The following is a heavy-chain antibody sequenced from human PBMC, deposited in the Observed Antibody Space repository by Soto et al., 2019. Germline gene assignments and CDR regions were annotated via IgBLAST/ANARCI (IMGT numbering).Heavy chain of an antibody. CDR1: GFIFGSYG. CDR2: ISYDGTNK. CDR3: AQVRRYTVTPPDDY. Sequence: QVQLVESGGGVVQPGRSLRLSCVASGFIFGSYGMHWVRQAPGEGLEWVAVISYDGTNKYYADSVKGRFTISRDNSKNTLGLQMNSLRAADTAVYYCAQVRRYTVTPPDDYWGQGTLVTVSS. J-gene: IGHJ4*02. V-gene: IGHV3-30*18. D-gene: IGHD4-17*01.